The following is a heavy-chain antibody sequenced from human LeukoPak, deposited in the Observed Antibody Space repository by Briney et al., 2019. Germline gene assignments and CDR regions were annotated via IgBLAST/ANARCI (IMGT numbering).Heavy chain of an antibody. V-gene: IGHV3-23*01. J-gene: IGHJ4*02. CDR2: ISGSGGST. CDR1: GFTFSSYA. D-gene: IGHD1-14*01. Sequence: GGSLRLSCAASGFTFSSYAMSWVRQAPGKGLEWVSAISGSGGSTYYADSVKGRFAISRDNAKNTVSLQMNSLRVDGTAVYYCVGDLLIGGGSWSVPSLDSWGQGILVTVSS. CDR3: VGDLLIGGGSWSVPSLDS.